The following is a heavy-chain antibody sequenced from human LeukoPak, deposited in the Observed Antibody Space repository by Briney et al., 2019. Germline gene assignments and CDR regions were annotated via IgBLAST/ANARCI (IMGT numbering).Heavy chain of an antibody. CDR2: IIPIFGTA. CDR1: GGTFIIYA. J-gene: IGHJ4*02. Sequence: SVTVSFKASGGTFIIYAISWVRQAPGQGREWMGGIIPIFGTANYAQKFQGRVTITADESTSTAYMELSSLRSEDTAVYYCARAGIAAAGTLDYWGQGTLVTVSS. CDR3: ARAGIAAAGTLDY. V-gene: IGHV1-69*13. D-gene: IGHD6-13*01.